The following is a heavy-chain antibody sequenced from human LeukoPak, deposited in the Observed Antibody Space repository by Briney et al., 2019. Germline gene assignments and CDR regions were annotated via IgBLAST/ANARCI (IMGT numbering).Heavy chain of an antibody. Sequence: SETLSLTCTVSGGSISSYYWSWIRQPPGKGLEWIGYIYYSGSTNYNPSLKSRVTISVDTSKNQFSLKLSSVTAADTAVYYCALADYGEYFQHWGQGTLVTVSS. J-gene: IGHJ1*01. V-gene: IGHV4-59*01. D-gene: IGHD4-17*01. CDR3: ALADYGEYFQH. CDR1: GGSISSYY. CDR2: IYYSGST.